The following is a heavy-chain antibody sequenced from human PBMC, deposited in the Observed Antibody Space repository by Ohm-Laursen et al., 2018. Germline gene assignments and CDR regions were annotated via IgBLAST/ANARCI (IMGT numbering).Heavy chain of an antibody. D-gene: IGHD6-13*01. CDR1: GFTFDDYA. V-gene: IGHV3-9*01. J-gene: IGHJ4*02. Sequence: SLRLSCSASGFTFDDYAMHWVRQAPGKGLEWVSGISWNSGSIGYADSVKGRFTISRDNAKNSLYLQMNSLRAEDTALYYCAKSLVSSSWPFGFDYWGQGTLVTVSS. CDR2: ISWNSGSI. CDR3: AKSLVSSSWPFGFDY.